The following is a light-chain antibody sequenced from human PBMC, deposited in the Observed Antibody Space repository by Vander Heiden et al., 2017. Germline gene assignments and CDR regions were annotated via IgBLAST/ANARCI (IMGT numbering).Light chain of an antibody. V-gene: IGKV1-33*01. CDR3: QQYKALLT. CDR1: QDITKY. CDR2: DTF. J-gene: IGKJ2*01. Sequence: DIQMTKSPSSLSASVGDRVTITCQASQDITKYLNWYQQKSGKAPKLLIYDTFNLETGDPSRFSGSGSGTDFSFTISSLQPEDTATYYCQQYKALLTFGQGTKLEIK.